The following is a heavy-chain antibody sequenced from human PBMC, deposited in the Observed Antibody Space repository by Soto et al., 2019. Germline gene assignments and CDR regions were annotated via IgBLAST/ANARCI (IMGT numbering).Heavy chain of an antibody. Sequence: QVQLQESGPGQVKPSETLSLTCTISGGSISVYYWSWVRQPPGHELEWIGDIYASGSPYYNPSLRSRVTISADTSKNQISLKLTSPTAADTAVYSCARGVGSSPPRYWGRGTLVTVSS. CDR3: ARGVGSSPPRY. J-gene: IGHJ4*02. CDR1: GGSISVYY. CDR2: IYASGSP. D-gene: IGHD1-26*01. V-gene: IGHV4-59*01.